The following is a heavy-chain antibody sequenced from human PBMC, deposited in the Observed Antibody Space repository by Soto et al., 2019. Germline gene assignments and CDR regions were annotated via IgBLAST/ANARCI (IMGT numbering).Heavy chain of an antibody. Sequence: LRLSCSGSAFTVSNYAMHWVRQAPGKGLEGVALTSYDGNNEYYTDSVKGRFTISRNNYKNTLFLQMNSPRPEDTAVYYCAKDKGDFNGATYYFDSWGQGTLVTVSS. CDR1: AFTVSNYA. J-gene: IGHJ4*02. CDR2: TSYDGNNE. D-gene: IGHD3-16*01. CDR3: AKDKGDFNGATYYFDS. V-gene: IGHV3-30*18.